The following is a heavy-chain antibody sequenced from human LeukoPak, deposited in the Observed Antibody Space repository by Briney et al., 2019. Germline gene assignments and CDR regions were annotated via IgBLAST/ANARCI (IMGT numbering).Heavy chain of an antibody. Sequence: PSETLSLTCTVSGGSITSSSYYWGWIRQPPGKGLEWIGSIYFSGSTYHNPSLKSRVTISVDTSKNQLSLKLSSVTAADTAVYYCAREALWYDSSGYYENWGQGTMVTVSS. CDR2: IYFSGST. V-gene: IGHV4-39*07. CDR3: AREALWYDSSGYYEN. J-gene: IGHJ4*02. CDR1: GGSITSSSYY. D-gene: IGHD3-22*01.